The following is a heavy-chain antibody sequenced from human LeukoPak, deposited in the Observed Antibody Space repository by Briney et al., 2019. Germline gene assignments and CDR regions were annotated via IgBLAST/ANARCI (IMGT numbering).Heavy chain of an antibody. CDR1: GGSFSGYY. CDR2: INHSGST. D-gene: IGHD3-9*01. CDR3: ARIRYFDWSTIDY. J-gene: IGHJ4*02. Sequence: PSETLSLTCAVYGGSFSGYYWSWIRQPPGKGLEWIGEINHSGSTNYNPSLKSRVTISVDTSKNQFSLKLSSVTAADTAVYYCARIRYFDWSTIDYWGQGTLVTVSS. V-gene: IGHV4-34*01.